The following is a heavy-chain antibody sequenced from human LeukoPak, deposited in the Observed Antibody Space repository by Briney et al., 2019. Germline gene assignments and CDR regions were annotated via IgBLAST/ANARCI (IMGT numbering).Heavy chain of an antibody. D-gene: IGHD3-22*01. V-gene: IGHV4-59*01. Sequence: SETLSLTCTVSGGSISSYYWSWIRQPPGKGLEWIGYIYYSGSTNYNPSLKSRVTISVDTSKNQFSLKLSSVTAADTAVYYCXXXXXSGFDAFDIWGQGTMVTVSS. CDR2: IYYSGST. CDR3: XXXXXSGFDAFDI. CDR1: GGSISSYY. J-gene: IGHJ3*02.